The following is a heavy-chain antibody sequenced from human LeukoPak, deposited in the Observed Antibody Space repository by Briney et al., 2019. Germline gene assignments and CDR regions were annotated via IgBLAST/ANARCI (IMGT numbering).Heavy chain of an antibody. V-gene: IGHV3-30-3*01. CDR2: ISYDGSNK. J-gene: IGHJ3*02. D-gene: IGHD3-22*01. Sequence: SGGSLRLSCAASGFTFSSYAMHWVRQAPGKGLEWVAVISYDGSNKYYADSVKGRLTISRDNSKNTLYLQMNSLRAEDTAVYYCARFRGHDSSGYYFGGAFDIWGQGTMVTVSS. CDR3: ARFRGHDSSGYYFGGAFDI. CDR1: GFTFSSYA.